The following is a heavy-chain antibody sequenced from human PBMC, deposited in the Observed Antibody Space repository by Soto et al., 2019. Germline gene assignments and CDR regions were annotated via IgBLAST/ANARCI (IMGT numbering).Heavy chain of an antibody. CDR1: GDSISGYY. V-gene: IGHV4-59*01. Sequence: PSETLSLTCTVSGDSISGYYWSWIRQPPGKGXEWIGYTXYXGXXXYXXSLKSPVTISVDTSKNQFSLKLSSVTAADTAVYYCARDRMGSSPPRAWGQGTLVTVS. D-gene: IGHD6-6*01. CDR3: ARDRMGSSPPRA. J-gene: IGHJ5*02. CDR2: TXYXGXX.